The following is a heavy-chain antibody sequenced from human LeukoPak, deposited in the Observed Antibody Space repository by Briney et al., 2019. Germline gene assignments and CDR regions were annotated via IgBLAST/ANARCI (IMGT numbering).Heavy chain of an antibody. CDR1: GFIFEDYG. D-gene: IGHD3-3*01. CDR2: INWNGGST. V-gene: IGHV3-20*04. J-gene: IGHJ4*02. Sequence: PGGSLRLSCAPSGFIFEDYGMHWVRQAPGKGLEWVAGINWNGGSTGYADSVKGRFTISRDNAKNSLYLQMNSLRAEDTALYYCARWGSGYNLFDYWGPGILVTVSS. CDR3: ARWGSGYNLFDY.